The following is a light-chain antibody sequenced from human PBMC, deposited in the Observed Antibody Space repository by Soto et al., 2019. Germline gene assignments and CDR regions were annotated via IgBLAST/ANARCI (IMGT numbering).Light chain of an antibody. CDR2: WAS. J-gene: IGKJ2*01. Sequence: DIVMTQSPDSLALSLGERATINCKSRQSVLYSSNNKNYLAWYQQKPGQPPKLLIYWASTRESGVPDRFSGSGSGTDFTLTISSLQAEDVAVYYCKQYYSTPHTFGQGTKLEIK. CDR1: QSVLYSSNNKNY. V-gene: IGKV4-1*01. CDR3: KQYYSTPHT.